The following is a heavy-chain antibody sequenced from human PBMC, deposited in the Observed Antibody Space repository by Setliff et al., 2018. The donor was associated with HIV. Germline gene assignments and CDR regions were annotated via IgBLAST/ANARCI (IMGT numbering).Heavy chain of an antibody. V-gene: IGHV3-53*01. CDR2: IYSGGST. CDR1: GFTVSSNY. Sequence: GGSLRLSCAASGFTVSSNYMSWVRQAPGKGLEWVSVIYSGGSTYYADSVKGRFTISRDNSKNTLYLQMNSLRAEDTAVHYCARDLRGYYDSSGYYDAFDIWGQGTMVTVSS. D-gene: IGHD3-22*01. J-gene: IGHJ3*02. CDR3: ARDLRGYYDSSGYYDAFDI.